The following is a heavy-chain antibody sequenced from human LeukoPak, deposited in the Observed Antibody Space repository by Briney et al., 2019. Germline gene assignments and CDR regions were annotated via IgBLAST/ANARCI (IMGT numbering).Heavy chain of an antibody. J-gene: IGHJ5*02. CDR2: INPSGGST. Sequence: GASVKVSCKAFGYTFTSYYMHWVRQAPGQGLEWMGIINPSGGSTSYAQKFQGRVTMTRDTSTSTVYMELSSLRSEDTAVYYCARADSGGDSSGYNWFDPWGQGTLVTVSS. CDR3: ARADSGGDSSGYNWFDP. V-gene: IGHV1-46*01. CDR1: GYTFTSYY. D-gene: IGHD3-22*01.